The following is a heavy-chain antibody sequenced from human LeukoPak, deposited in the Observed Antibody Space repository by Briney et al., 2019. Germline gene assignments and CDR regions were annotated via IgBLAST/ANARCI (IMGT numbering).Heavy chain of an antibody. V-gene: IGHV1-46*01. Sequence: ASVKVSCKASGYTFTSYYMHWVRQAPGQGLEWMGIINPSGGSTSYAQKFQGRVTMTRDTSTSTVYMELSSLRSEDTAVYYCATTVTRYYGMDVWGQGTTVTVSS. CDR2: INPSGGST. J-gene: IGHJ6*02. CDR1: GYTFTSYY. D-gene: IGHD4-17*01. CDR3: ATTVTRYYGMDV.